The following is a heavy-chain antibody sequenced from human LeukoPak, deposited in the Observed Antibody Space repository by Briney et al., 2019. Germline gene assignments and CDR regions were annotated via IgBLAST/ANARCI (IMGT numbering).Heavy chain of an antibody. CDR3: ARLSSSWGPDAFDI. Sequence: ASVKVSCKASGYTFTGYYMHWVRQAPGQGLEWMGWINPNSGGTSYAQKFQGRVTMTRDTSISTAYMELSRLRSDDTAVYYCARLSSSWGPDAFDIWGQGTMVTVSS. V-gene: IGHV1-2*02. CDR1: GYTFTGYY. J-gene: IGHJ3*02. CDR2: INPNSGGT. D-gene: IGHD6-13*01.